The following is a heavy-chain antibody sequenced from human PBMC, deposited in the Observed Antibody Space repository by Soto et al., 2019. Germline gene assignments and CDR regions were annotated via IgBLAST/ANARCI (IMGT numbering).Heavy chain of an antibody. J-gene: IGHJ5*02. CDR1: GGSISSGGYY. D-gene: IGHD3-9*01. CDR3: ASAISGYDILTGYTGNWFDP. V-gene: IGHV4-31*03. Sequence: QVQLQESGPGLVKPSQTLSLTCTVSGGSISSGGYYWSWIRQHPGKGLEWIGYIYYSGSTYYNPSLKIRVTISVDTSKNQFSLKLSSVTAADTAVYYCASAISGYDILTGYTGNWFDPWGQGTLVTVSS. CDR2: IYYSGST.